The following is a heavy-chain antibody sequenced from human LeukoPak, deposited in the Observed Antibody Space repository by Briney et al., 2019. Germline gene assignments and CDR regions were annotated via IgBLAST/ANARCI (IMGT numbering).Heavy chain of an antibody. V-gene: IGHV3-43*02. CDR2: ISGDGGST. CDR1: GFTYDDYA. D-gene: IGHD5-12*01. Sequence: GGSLRLSCAVSGFTYDDYAMHWVRQAPGKGLEWVSLISGDGGSTYYADSEKGRFTISRDNSKNSLYLHMKSLRAEDTAVYYCARDHPSVVATITRGFFSRRSGWYGEFDYWGQGTLVTVSS. CDR3: ARDHPSVVATITRGFFSRRSGWYGEFDY. J-gene: IGHJ4*02.